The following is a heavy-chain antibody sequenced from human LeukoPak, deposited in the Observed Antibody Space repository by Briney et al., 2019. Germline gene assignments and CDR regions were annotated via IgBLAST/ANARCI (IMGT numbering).Heavy chain of an antibody. D-gene: IGHD1-1*01. V-gene: IGHV4-39*01. CDR3: ATSREGTIDY. CDR2: IYYSGST. CDR1: GGSISSSSYY. Sequence: SETLSLTCTVSGGSISSSSYYWGWIRQPPGKGLEWIGGIYYSGSTYYNPSLKSRVTISVDTSKNQFSLKLSSVTAADTAVYYCATSREGTIDYWGQGTLVTVSS. J-gene: IGHJ4*02.